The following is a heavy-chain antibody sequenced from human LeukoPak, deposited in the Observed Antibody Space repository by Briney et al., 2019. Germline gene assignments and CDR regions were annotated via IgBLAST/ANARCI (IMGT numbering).Heavy chain of an antibody. V-gene: IGHV1-8*01. CDR2: MNPNSGNT. Sequence: ASVKVSRKASGYTFTSYDINWVRQATGQGLEWMGWMNPNSGNTGYAQKFQGRVTMTRNTSISTAYMELSSLRSEDTAVYYCARGEGTYYYGSGSYSFDYWGQGTLVTVSS. D-gene: IGHD3-10*01. CDR3: ARGEGTYYYGSGSYSFDY. J-gene: IGHJ4*02. CDR1: GYTFTSYD.